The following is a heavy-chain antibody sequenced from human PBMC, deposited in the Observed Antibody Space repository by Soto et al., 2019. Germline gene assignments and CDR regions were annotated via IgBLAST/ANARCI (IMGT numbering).Heavy chain of an antibody. CDR3: AKEKIRTLVETGHCYVYGLDV. V-gene: IGHV3-23*01. CDR1: GFAFSSYA. D-gene: IGHD2-21*02. CDR2: ISGSGGHT. J-gene: IGHJ6*02. Sequence: EVQLLESGGGLVQPGGSLRLSCAASGFAFSSYAVTWVRQAPGKGLEWVSTISGSGGHTYYADSVKGRFTISRDNSKNTLFLQMNSRRAEDTDVFYCAKEKIRTLVETGHCYVYGLDVWGQGTTVTVSS.